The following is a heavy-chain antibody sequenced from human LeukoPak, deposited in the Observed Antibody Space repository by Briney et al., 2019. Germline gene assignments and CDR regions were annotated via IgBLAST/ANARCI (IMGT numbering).Heavy chain of an antibody. J-gene: IGHJ6*03. D-gene: IGHD5-18*01. CDR1: GFTFSTYS. CDR3: ARGEKIGYSNGLGYYYYMDV. V-gene: IGHV3-21*01. Sequence: GGSLRLSCVASGFTFSTYSMNWVRQAPGKGLEWVSSISSSSRYIYYADSVKGRFTISRDNAKISLFLQMNSLRAEDTAVYYCARGEKIGYSNGLGYYYYMDVWGKGTTVTVSS. CDR2: ISSSSRYI.